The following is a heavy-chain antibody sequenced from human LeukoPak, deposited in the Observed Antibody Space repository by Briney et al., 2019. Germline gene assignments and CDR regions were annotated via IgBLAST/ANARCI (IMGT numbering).Heavy chain of an antibody. CDR3: SRGANWVDFDT. CDR1: GFDFSTYW. J-gene: IGHJ3*02. D-gene: IGHD2-15*01. V-gene: IGHV3-7*04. CDR2: IKEDGSMK. Sequence: GGSLRLSCAASGFDFSTYWMHWVRQAPGKGLEWVANIKEDGSMKNSADSVWGRFTISRDNAKTSVYLQMNSLRAEDTAVYYCSRGANWVDFDTWGQGTMVTVSS.